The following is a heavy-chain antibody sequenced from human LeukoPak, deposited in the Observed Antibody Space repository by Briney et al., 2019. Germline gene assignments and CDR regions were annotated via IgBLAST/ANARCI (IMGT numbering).Heavy chain of an antibody. CDR2: ISAYNGNT. D-gene: IGHD2-2*01. V-gene: IGHV1-18*01. Sequence: ASVKVSCKASGYSFTTYAISWVRQAPGQGLEWMGRISAYNGNTNYAQKLQGRVTMTTDTSTSTAYMDLRSLRSDDTAVYYCARDQGYCTSASCSIDYWGQGTLVTVSS. CDR1: GYSFTTYA. J-gene: IGHJ4*02. CDR3: ARDQGYCTSASCSIDY.